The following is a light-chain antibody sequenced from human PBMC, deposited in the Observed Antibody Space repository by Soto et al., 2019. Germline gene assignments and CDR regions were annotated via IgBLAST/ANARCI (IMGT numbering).Light chain of an antibody. CDR3: SSYTSSNTPYV. Sequence: QSALTQPASVSGSPGQSITISCTGSSSDVGAYNFVSCYQHHPGKAPKLILYEVTTRPSGVSSRFSGSKSGNTASLTISGLQADDEASYYCSSYTSSNTPYVFGAGTKVTV. CDR1: SSDVGAYNF. CDR2: EVT. V-gene: IGLV2-14*01. J-gene: IGLJ1*01.